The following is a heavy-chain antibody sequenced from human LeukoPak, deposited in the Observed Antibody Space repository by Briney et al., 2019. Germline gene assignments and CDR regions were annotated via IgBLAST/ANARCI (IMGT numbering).Heavy chain of an antibody. Sequence: PGGSLLLSCAASGFTFSDYYMSWIRQAPGKGLEWVSYISSSGSTIYYADSVKGRFTISRDNAKNSLYLQMNSLRAEDTAVYYCAKCMYSSSLRPDAFDIWGRGTMVTVSS. J-gene: IGHJ3*02. V-gene: IGHV3-11*04. CDR2: ISSSGSTI. CDR3: AKCMYSSSLRPDAFDI. CDR1: GFTFSDYY. D-gene: IGHD6-13*01.